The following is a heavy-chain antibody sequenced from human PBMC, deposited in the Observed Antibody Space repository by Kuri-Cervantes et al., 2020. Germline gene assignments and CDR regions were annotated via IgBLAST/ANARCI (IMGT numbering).Heavy chain of an antibody. CDR1: GGSLSAYS. CDR3: VRYIPVAGDFDY. Sequence: SETLSLTCAVFGGSLSAYSWSWIRQPPGKGLEWIGYIYYSGCTNYNPTLKSRVTISLDTSKNRFSLKLSSVTAADTAVYDCVRYIPVAGDFDYWGQGTLVTVSS. D-gene: IGHD6-19*01. J-gene: IGHJ4*02. V-gene: IGHV4-59*08. CDR2: IYYSGCT.